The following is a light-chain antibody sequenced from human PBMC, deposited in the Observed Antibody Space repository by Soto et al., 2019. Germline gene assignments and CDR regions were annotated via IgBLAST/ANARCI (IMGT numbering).Light chain of an antibody. CDR2: SND. V-gene: IGLV1-44*01. J-gene: IGLJ1*01. Sequence: QSVLTQPPSASGTPGQRVTISCSGSKSNIGSYTVNWYQQLPGTAPKLLIYSNDQRPSGVPDRFSGSKSGTSASLAISGLQSEDEADYYCATWDDSLNSFFVFGSVTKVTVL. CDR3: ATWDDSLNSFFV. CDR1: KSNIGSYT.